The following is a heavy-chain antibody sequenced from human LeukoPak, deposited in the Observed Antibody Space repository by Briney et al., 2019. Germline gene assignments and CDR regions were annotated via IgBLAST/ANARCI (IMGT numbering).Heavy chain of an antibody. D-gene: IGHD3-10*01. Sequence: PETLSLTCTVSGGSVSSGSYYWCWIRQPPGKGLEWIGYIYYSGSTNYNPSLKSRVTISVDTSKNQFSLKLSSVTAADTAVYYCARESGSYFNWFDPWGQGTLVTVSS. CDR2: IYYSGST. CDR3: ARESGSYFNWFDP. CDR1: GGSVSSGSYY. V-gene: IGHV4-61*01. J-gene: IGHJ5*02.